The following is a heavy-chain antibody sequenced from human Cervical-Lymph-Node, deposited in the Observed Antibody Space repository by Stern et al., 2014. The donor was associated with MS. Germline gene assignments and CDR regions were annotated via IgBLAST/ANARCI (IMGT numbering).Heavy chain of an antibody. V-gene: IGHV4-31*03. CDR2: IYYSGST. J-gene: IGHJ1*01. CDR3: ARVDGMGIGAEYFHH. Sequence: QLQLQESGPGLVKPSQTLSLTCTVSSDSISNGGYYWSWIRQHPGQGLEWIGYIYYSGSTYYNPSLKSRVTISLDTSKNHFSLKLSSVTVADTAVYFCARVDGMGIGAEYFHHWGQGTLVTVSS. CDR1: SDSISNGGYY. D-gene: IGHD7-27*01.